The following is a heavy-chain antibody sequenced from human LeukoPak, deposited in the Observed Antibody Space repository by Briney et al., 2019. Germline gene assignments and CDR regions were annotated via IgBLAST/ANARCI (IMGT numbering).Heavy chain of an antibody. V-gene: IGHV4-31*01. CDR1: GDSITSGNYY. Sequence: SETLSLTCTVSGDSITSGNYYWSWIRQYPGKGLEWIGHISYGGTTYYNPSLKSQVTISLDTSRNQFSLKVNSVTAADTAIYYCVRNGYYSIDFWGQGTLVTVSS. J-gene: IGHJ4*02. D-gene: IGHD3-22*01. CDR3: VRNGYYSIDF. CDR2: ISYGGTT.